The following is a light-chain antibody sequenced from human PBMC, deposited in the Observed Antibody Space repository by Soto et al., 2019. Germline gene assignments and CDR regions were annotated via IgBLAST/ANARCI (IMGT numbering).Light chain of an antibody. Sequence: HSALTQPASVSGSPGQSITISCTGTSSDVGGYNYVSWYQQHPGKAPKLIIYELINRPSGVSNRFSGSKSGNTASLTISGLQAEDEADYYCNSYTSKSTGVFGTGNKLTVL. CDR3: NSYTSKSTGV. J-gene: IGLJ1*01. V-gene: IGLV2-14*01. CDR1: SSDVGGYNY. CDR2: ELI.